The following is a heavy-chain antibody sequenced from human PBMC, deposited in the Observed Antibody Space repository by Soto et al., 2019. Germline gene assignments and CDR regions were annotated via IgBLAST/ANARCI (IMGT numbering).Heavy chain of an antibody. J-gene: IGHJ5*01. V-gene: IGHV1-69*01. CDR1: GGVFRNYA. CDR2: IIPVFGTA. D-gene: IGHD1-26*01. Sequence: QVQLVQSGAEVKKPGSSVKVSCKASGGVFRNYAINWVRQAPGQGLEWMGGIIPVFGTADYPQKFQGRVTISADESTTPAYLEPTSLKTEDTAVYFCARDRWGSYAFDSWGPGTLVTVAS. CDR3: ARDRWGSYAFDS.